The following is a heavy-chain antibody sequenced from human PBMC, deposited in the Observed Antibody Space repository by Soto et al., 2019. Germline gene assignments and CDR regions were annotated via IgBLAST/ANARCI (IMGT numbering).Heavy chain of an antibody. CDR1: GGSISRYY. Sequence: QVQLQESGPGLVKPSETLSLTCTVSGGSISRYYWRWIRQTPGKGLEWIGYIYHSGSTNYNPSLKSRVTISVDTSKNQFSLKVRSVTAADTAVYYCARGETYSYWYFDLWGRGTLVTVSS. CDR2: IYHSGST. D-gene: IGHD3-16*01. CDR3: ARGETYSYWYFDL. V-gene: IGHV4-59*01. J-gene: IGHJ2*01.